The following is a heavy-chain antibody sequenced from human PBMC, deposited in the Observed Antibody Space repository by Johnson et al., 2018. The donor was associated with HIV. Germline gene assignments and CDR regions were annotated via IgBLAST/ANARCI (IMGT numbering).Heavy chain of an antibody. CDR2: IRYDGSEK. V-gene: IGHV3-30*02. CDR1: GFTFSDYG. CDR3: MVAPRPGDVFDI. Sequence: QVQVVESGGGLVQPGGSLRLSCGASGFTFSDYGMHWVRQAPGKGLEWVTFIRYDGSEKSYADSVKGRFTISRDNSKNTLYLQMNSLRVEDTALYYCMVAPRPGDVFDIWGQGTMVVVSS. D-gene: IGHD2-8*01. J-gene: IGHJ3*02.